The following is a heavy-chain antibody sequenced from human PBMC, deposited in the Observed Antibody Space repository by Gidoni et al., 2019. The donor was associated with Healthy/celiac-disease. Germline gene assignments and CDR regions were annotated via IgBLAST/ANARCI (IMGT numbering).Heavy chain of an antibody. CDR2: IYHSGST. J-gene: IGHJ4*02. V-gene: IGHV4-4*02. D-gene: IGHD3-10*01. Sequence: QVQLQESGPGLVKPSGTLSLTCAVSGGSISRRNWWSWVRQPPGKGLEWIGEIYHSGSTNYNPSLKSRVTISVDKSKNQFSLKLSSVTAADTAVYYCARVSEDYYGSGSYLFDYWGQGTLVTVSS. CDR1: GGSISRRNW. CDR3: ARVSEDYYGSGSYLFDY.